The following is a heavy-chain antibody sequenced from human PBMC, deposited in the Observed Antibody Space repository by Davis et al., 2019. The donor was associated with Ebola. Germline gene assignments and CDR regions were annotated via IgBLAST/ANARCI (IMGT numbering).Heavy chain of an antibody. J-gene: IGHJ5*02. CDR3: ARGVRYCSSTSCMRRWFDP. CDR1: SGSISSYY. Sequence: PSETLSLTCTVSSGSISSYYWSWIRQPPGKGLEWIGYIYYSGSTNYNPSLKSPVTISVDTSKNQFSLKLSSVTAADTAVYYCARGVRYCSSTSCMRRWFDPWGQGTLVTVSS. V-gene: IGHV4-59*12. D-gene: IGHD2-2*01. CDR2: IYYSGST.